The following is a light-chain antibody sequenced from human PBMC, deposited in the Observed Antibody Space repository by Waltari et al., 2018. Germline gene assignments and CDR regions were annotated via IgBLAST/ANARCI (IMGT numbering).Light chain of an antibody. CDR2: EVT. CDR3: CSYAGLGIYV. J-gene: IGLJ1*01. CDR1: SSDVGNYNL. Sequence: QSGLTQPASVSGSPGQSITISCTGTSSDVGNYNLVPWYQHYPGKAPKLMVYEVTRRSSGVSDRFSGSKSGNTASLTIYGLQSEDEADYYCCSYAGLGIYVFGTGTKVTVL. V-gene: IGLV2-23*02.